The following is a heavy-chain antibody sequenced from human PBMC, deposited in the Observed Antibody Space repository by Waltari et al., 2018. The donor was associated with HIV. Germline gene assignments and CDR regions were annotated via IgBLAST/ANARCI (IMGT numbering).Heavy chain of an antibody. CDR1: GFTLSSYW. CDR2: INSDGSTT. Sequence: EVRLVESGGGLVQPGGSLRLSCAASGFTLSSYWMHWVRQAPGKGLVWGSRINSDGSTTSYADSVKGRFTIYRDNAKNTLYLQMNSLRAEDTAVYYCAKGGANPIDFWGQGTLVTVSS. V-gene: IGHV3-74*01. CDR3: AKGGANPIDF. J-gene: IGHJ4*02. D-gene: IGHD1-26*01.